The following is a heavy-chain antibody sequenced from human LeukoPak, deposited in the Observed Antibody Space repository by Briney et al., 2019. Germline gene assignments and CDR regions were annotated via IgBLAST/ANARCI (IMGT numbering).Heavy chain of an antibody. V-gene: IGHV5-51*01. D-gene: IGHD3-10*01. CDR3: ARNRNGGSGSYGNWFDP. Sequence: GESLKISCKGSGYSFTSYWIGWVRQMPGKGLEWMGIIYPGDSDTRYSPSFQGQVTISADKSISTAYPQWSSLKASDTAMYYCARNRNGGSGSYGNWFDPWGQGTLVTVSS. CDR2: IYPGDSDT. J-gene: IGHJ5*02. CDR1: GYSFTSYW.